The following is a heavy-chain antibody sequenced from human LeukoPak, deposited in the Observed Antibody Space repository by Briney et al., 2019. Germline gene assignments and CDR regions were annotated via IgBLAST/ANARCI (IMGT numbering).Heavy chain of an antibody. CDR2: ISSSGGTM. Sequence: PGGSLRLSCAASGFTFSSYEMNWVRQAPGKGLEWVSYISSSGGTMYYADSVKGRFTISRDNAKNSLYLQMNSLRAEDTAVYYCARSTVGRWLAEGPFDYWGQGTLVTVSS. D-gene: IGHD5-24*01. J-gene: IGHJ4*02. V-gene: IGHV3-48*03. CDR1: GFTFSSYE. CDR3: ARSTVGRWLAEGPFDY.